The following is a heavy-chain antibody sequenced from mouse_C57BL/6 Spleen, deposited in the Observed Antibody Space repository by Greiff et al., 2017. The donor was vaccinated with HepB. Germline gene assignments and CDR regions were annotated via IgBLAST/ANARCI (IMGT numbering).Heavy chain of an antibody. V-gene: IGHV5-17*01. CDR3: ARDYGSSTQLAY. CDR2: ISSGSSTI. Sequence: EVKLVESGGGLVKPGGSLKLSCAASGFTFSDYGMHWVRQAPEKGLEWVAYISSGSSTIYYADTVKGRFTISRDNAKNTLFLQMTSLRSEDTAMYYCARDYGSSTQLAYWGQGTLVTVSA. CDR1: GFTFSDYG. D-gene: IGHD1-1*01. J-gene: IGHJ3*01.